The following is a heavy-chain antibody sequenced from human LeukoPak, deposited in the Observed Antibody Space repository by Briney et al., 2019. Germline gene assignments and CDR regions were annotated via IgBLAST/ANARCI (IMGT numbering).Heavy chain of an antibody. CDR2: VSYRGST. CDR1: GGSISSYY. Sequence: PSETLSLTCTVSGGSISSYYWSWIRQPPGKGLEWIGYVSYRGSTNYNPSLKSRVTISVDTSKNQFSLKLSSVTAADTAVYYCARPYSSNWYDAFHFWGQGTMVTVSS. J-gene: IGHJ3*01. CDR3: ARPYSSNWYDAFHF. D-gene: IGHD6-13*01. V-gene: IGHV4-59*01.